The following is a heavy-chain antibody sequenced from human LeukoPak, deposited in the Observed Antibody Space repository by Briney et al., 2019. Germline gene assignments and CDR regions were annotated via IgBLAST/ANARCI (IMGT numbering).Heavy chain of an antibody. D-gene: IGHD1-20*01. J-gene: IGHJ4*02. V-gene: IGHV4-34*01. CDR3: ARGGGYNWKRIDY. CDR2: INHSGST. Sequence: PSETLSHTCAVYGGSFNGYYWSWIRQPPGKGLEWIGEINHSGSTNYNPSLKSRVTISVDTSKNQFSLKLSSVTAADTAVYYCARGGGYNWKRIDYWGQGTLVTVSS. CDR1: GGSFNGYY.